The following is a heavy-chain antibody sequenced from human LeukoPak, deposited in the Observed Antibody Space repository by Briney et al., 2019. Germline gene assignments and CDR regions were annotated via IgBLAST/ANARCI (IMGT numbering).Heavy chain of an antibody. J-gene: IGHJ4*02. V-gene: IGHV3-74*01. D-gene: IGHD1-26*01. CDR1: GFTFSSYW. CDR3: ARDSGSYFYY. Sequence: PGGSLRLSCAASGFTFSSYWMFWVRQGPGKGLVWVSRIKSDGSTINYADSVKGRFTISRDNAKNTLFLQMNSLRAEDTAVYYCARDSGSYFYYWGQGTLVTVSS. CDR2: IKSDGSTI.